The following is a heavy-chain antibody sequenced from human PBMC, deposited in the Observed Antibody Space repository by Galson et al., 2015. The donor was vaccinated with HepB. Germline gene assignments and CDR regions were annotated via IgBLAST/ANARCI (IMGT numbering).Heavy chain of an antibody. CDR3: ARSTGVAVADINWFDP. Sequence: QSGAEVKKPGESLKISCKGSGYSFTSYWIGWVRQMPGKGLEWMGIIYPGDSDTRYSPSFQGQVTISADKSISTAYLQWSSLKASDTAMYYCARSTGVAVADINWFDPWGQGTLVTVSS. CDR1: GYSFTSYW. J-gene: IGHJ5*02. D-gene: IGHD6-19*01. V-gene: IGHV5-51*01. CDR2: IYPGDSDT.